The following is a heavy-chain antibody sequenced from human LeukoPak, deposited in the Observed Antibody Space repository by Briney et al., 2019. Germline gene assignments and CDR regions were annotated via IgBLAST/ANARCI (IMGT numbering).Heavy chain of an antibody. J-gene: IGHJ4*02. Sequence: SKTLSLTCTVSGYSISSGYYWGWIRQPPGKGLEWIGSIYHSGSTYYNPSLKSRVTISVDTSKNQFSLKLSSVTAADTAVYYCARGITMIVDGPQTPFDYWGQGTLVTVSS. CDR1: GYSISSGYY. CDR2: IYHSGST. CDR3: ARGITMIVDGPQTPFDY. D-gene: IGHD3-22*01. V-gene: IGHV4-38-2*02.